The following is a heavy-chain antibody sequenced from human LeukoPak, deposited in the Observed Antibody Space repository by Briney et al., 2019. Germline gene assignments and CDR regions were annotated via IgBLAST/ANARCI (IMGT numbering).Heavy chain of an antibody. CDR3: ARTSPEEVVVPAPLPLDY. D-gene: IGHD2-2*01. CDR1: GYTFTSYG. CDR2: ISAYNGNT. V-gene: IGHV1-18*01. J-gene: IGHJ4*02. Sequence: GASVKVSCKASGYTFTSYGISWVRQAPGQGLEWMGWISAYNGNTNYAQKLQGRVTMTTDTSTSTAYMELRSLRSDDTAVYYCARTSPEEVVVPAPLPLDYWGQGTLVTVSS.